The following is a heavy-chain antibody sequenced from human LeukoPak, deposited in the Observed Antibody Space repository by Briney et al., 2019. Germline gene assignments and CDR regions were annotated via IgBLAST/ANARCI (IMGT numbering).Heavy chain of an antibody. CDR2: IRWDSVII. CDR1: GFTFDDYA. V-gene: IGHV3-9*01. J-gene: IGHJ3*01. Sequence: GRSLRLSCAASGFTFDDYAMDWVRQAPGKGLEWVSGIRWDSVIIGYADSVKGRFTISRDKNHLYLQMNSLRADDTALYYCARDNTAAFDFWGQGTVVSVSS. CDR3: ARDNTAAFDF.